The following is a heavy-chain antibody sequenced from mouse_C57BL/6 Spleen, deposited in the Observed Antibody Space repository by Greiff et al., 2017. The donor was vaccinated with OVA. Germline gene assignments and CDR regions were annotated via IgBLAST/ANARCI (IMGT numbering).Heavy chain of an antibody. Sequence: EVKLMESGGGLVQPKGSLKLSCAASGFSFNTYAMNWVRQAPGKGLEWVARIRSKSNNYATYYADSVKDRFTIPRDDSESMLYLQMNNLKTEDTAMYYCVRHVDYDGGGAMDYWGQGTSVTVSS. CDR3: VRHVDYDGGGAMDY. V-gene: IGHV10-1*01. CDR1: GFSFNTYA. J-gene: IGHJ4*01. D-gene: IGHD2-4*01. CDR2: IRSKSNNYAT.